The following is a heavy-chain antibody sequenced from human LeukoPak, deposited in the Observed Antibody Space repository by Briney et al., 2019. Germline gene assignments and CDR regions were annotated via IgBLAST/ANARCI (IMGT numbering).Heavy chain of an antibody. CDR3: AKDFSWRQQLDNNAFDI. V-gene: IGHV3-23*01. CDR2: ISGSGGST. D-gene: IGHD6-13*01. Sequence: GGSLRLSCAASGFTFSSYAMSWVRQAPGKGLEWISAISGSGGSTYYADSVKGRFTISRDNSKNTLYLQMNSLRAEDTAAYYCAKDFSWRQQLDNNAFDIWGQGTMVTVSS. J-gene: IGHJ3*02. CDR1: GFTFSSYA.